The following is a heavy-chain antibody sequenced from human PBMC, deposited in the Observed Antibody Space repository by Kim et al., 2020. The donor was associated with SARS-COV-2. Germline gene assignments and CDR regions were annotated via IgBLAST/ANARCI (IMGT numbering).Heavy chain of an antibody. D-gene: IGHD6-13*01. CDR3: ASGIFDYAKAAYRIAAAGTFDY. CDR2: IYSGGST. CDR1: GFTVSSNY. J-gene: IGHJ4*02. V-gene: IGHV3-66*01. Sequence: GGSLRLSCAASGFTVSSNYMSWVRQAPGKGLEWVSVIYSGGSTYYADSVKGRFTISRDNSKNTLYLQMNSLRAEDTAVYYCASGIFDYAKAAYRIAAAGTFDYWGQGTLVTVSS.